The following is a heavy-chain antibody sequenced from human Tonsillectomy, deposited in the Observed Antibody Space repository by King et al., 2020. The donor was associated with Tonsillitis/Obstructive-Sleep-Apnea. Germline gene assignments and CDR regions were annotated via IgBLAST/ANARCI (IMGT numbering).Heavy chain of an antibody. CDR2: IIPILGIT. D-gene: IGHD2-2*01. V-gene: IGHV1-69*09. J-gene: IGHJ5*02. Sequence: VQLVQSGAEVKKPGSSVKVSCKASGGTFSSYAISWVRQAPGQGFEWMGRIIPILGITNYTQKFQGRVTNTADQSTSTAYMELSRLRCEDTAVYYGVRDWGCSSTSCYYWFDPWGQGTLVTVSS. CDR3: VRDWGCSSTSCYYWFDP. CDR1: GGTFSSYA.